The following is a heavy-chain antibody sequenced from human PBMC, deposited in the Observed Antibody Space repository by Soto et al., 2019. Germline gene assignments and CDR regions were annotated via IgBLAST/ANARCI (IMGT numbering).Heavy chain of an antibody. CDR3: AKDHYAGYCSGGSCYTLHYYYYGMDV. J-gene: IGHJ6*02. V-gene: IGHV3-23*01. CDR1: GFTFSSYA. Sequence: GGSLRLSCAASGFTFSSYAMSWVRQAPGKGLEWVSAISGSGGSTYYADSVKGRFTISRDNSKNTLYLQMNSLRAEDTAVYYCAKDHYAGYCSGGSCYTLHYYYYGMDVWGQGTTVTVSS. D-gene: IGHD2-15*01. CDR2: ISGSGGST.